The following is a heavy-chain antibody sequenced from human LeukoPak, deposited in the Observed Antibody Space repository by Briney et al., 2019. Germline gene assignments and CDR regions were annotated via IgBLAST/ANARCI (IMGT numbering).Heavy chain of an antibody. D-gene: IGHD2-15*01. Sequence: PSETLSLTCTVSGGSISSYYWSWIRQPPGKGLEWIGYIYYSGSTNYNPSLKSRVTISVDTSKNQFSLKLSSVTAADTAVYYCARFIVVVVAGMDYFDYWGQGTLVTVSS. J-gene: IGHJ4*02. CDR1: GGSISSYY. CDR3: ARFIVVVVAGMDYFDY. V-gene: IGHV4-59*08. CDR2: IYYSGST.